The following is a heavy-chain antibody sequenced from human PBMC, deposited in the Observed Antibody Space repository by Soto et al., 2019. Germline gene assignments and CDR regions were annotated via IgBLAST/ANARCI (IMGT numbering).Heavy chain of an antibody. CDR1: GFPFSSYS. V-gene: IGHV3-48*01. Sequence: PGGSLILSCAASGFPFSSYSMNWVRQAPGKGLEWISYISSSSSTKYNADSVKGRFTISRDNAKNSLYLQMNSLRAEDTAVYYCANHILYSSSPSNYYYYGMDVWGQGTTVTVSS. J-gene: IGHJ6*02. CDR2: ISSSSSTK. D-gene: IGHD6-13*01. CDR3: ANHILYSSSPSNYYYYGMDV.